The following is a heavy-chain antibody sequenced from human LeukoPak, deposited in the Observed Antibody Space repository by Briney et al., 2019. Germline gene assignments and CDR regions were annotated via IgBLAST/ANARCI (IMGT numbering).Heavy chain of an antibody. CDR1: GFTFSSHA. CDR2: ISGSGGST. Sequence: PGGSLRLSCAASGFTFSSHAMSWVRQAPGKGLEWVSAISGSGGSTYYANSVKGRFTISRDNSKNTLYLQMNSLRAEDTAVYYCAKDLGDAITFGGVIVIPPYFDYWGQGTLVTVSS. V-gene: IGHV3-23*01. CDR3: AKDLGDAITFGGVIVIPPYFDY. D-gene: IGHD3-16*02. J-gene: IGHJ4*02.